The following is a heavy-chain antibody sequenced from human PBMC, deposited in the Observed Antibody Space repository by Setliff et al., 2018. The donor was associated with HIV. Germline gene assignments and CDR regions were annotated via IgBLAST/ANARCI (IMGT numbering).Heavy chain of an antibody. CDR3: AVASIVSTARWNH. Sequence: GASVKVSCKASGYTFGGYYMHWLRQAPRQGLEWMGWLKPSSGGTNYAQKFQGRVTMTRDTSISTAYMDLSSLTSDDTAVYYCAVASIVSTARWNHWGRGTLVTVSS. V-gene: IGHV1-2*02. J-gene: IGHJ5*02. CDR1: GYTFGGYY. CDR2: LKPSSGGT. D-gene: IGHD1-26*01.